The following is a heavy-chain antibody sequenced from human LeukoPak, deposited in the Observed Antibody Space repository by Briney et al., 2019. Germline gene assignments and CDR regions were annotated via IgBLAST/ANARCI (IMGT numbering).Heavy chain of an antibody. CDR1: GLIVTRNY. CDR3: AGGATVVTLDY. J-gene: IGHJ4*02. D-gene: IGHD4-23*01. V-gene: IGHV3-66*02. CDR2: VYSSGSV. Sequence: GGSLRLSCAASGLIVTRNYMSWVRQAPGKGPEWVSVVYSSGSVFYADSVKGRFTISRDNSKNTLNLQMTNLRPEDTAVYYCAGGATVVTLDYWGQGTLVTVSS.